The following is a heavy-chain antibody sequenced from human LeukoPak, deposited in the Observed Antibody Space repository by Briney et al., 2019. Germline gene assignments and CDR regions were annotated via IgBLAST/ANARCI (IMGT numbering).Heavy chain of an antibody. D-gene: IGHD6-13*01. Sequence: SVKVSCKASGYTFTGYYMHWVRQAPGQGLEWMGWIIPIFGTANYAQKFQGRVTITADKSTTTAYMELSSLRSEDTAVYYCARSSIIAAAGPYYFDYWGQGTLVTVSS. J-gene: IGHJ4*02. CDR3: ARSSIIAAAGPYYFDY. V-gene: IGHV1-69*06. CDR2: IIPIFGTA. CDR1: GYTFTGYY.